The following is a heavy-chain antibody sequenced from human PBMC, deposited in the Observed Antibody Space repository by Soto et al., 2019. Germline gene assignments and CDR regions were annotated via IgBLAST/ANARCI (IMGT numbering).Heavy chain of an antibody. CDR3: ARITRSRHCVTKNCYSVARFDS. Sequence: PGGSLKISCQGSGYTFANYWIAWVRQMPGKGLELMGIIYPIESDARYSPSFQGQVIISADKTISTAYLKWSGLKASDSAMYYCARITRSRHCVTKNCYSVARFDSWGQGTLVTVSS. CDR2: IYPIESDA. V-gene: IGHV5-51*01. J-gene: IGHJ5*01. D-gene: IGHD6-13*01. CDR1: GYTFANYW.